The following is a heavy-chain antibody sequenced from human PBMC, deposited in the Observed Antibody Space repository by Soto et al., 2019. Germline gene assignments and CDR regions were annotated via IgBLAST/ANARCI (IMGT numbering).Heavy chain of an antibody. CDR3: ALGRYYDSSGYYGGTTNWFDP. D-gene: IGHD3-22*01. CDR2: TYYRSKWYS. V-gene: IGHV6-1*01. CDR1: GDSVSNNSAA. Sequence: PSQTLSLTCAILGDSVSNNSAAWNWIRQSPSKGLEWLGRTYYRSKWYSDYAVSVKSRININPDTSKNQFSLQLSSLTPEDTAVYYCALGRYYDSSGYYGGTTNWFDPWGQGTLVTVSS. J-gene: IGHJ5*02.